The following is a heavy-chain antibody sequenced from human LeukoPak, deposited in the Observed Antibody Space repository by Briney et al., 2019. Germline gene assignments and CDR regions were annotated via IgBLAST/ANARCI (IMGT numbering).Heavy chain of an antibody. Sequence: GESLKISCKGSGYSFTSYWIGWVRQMPGKGLEWMGIIYPGDSDTRYSPSFQGQVTISADKSISTAYLQWSSLKASDTAMYYYARLGTYYDILTGYYTAYWGQGTLVTVSS. D-gene: IGHD3-9*01. CDR3: ARLGTYYDILTGYYTAY. CDR1: GYSFTSYW. J-gene: IGHJ4*02. V-gene: IGHV5-51*01. CDR2: IYPGDSDT.